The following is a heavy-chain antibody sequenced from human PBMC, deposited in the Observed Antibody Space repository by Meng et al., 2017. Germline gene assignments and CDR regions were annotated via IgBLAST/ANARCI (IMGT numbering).Heavy chain of an antibody. CDR1: GFTFSSYS. CDR3: ARDQGEEYSYGYEYYYYGMDV. CDR2: ISSSSYI. Sequence: GESLKISCAASGFTFSSYSMNWVRQAPGKGLEWVSSISSSSYIYYADSVKGRFTISRDNAKNSLYLQMNSLRAEDTAVYYCARDQGEEYSYGYEYYYYGMDVWGQGTTVTVSS. J-gene: IGHJ6*02. D-gene: IGHD5-18*01. V-gene: IGHV3-21*01.